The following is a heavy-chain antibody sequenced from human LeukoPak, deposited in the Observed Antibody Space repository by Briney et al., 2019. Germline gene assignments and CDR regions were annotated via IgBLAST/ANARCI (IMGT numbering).Heavy chain of an antibody. Sequence: GGSLRLSCAASGFTFSSYWMSWVRQAPGKGLEWVANIKQDGSEKYYVDSVKGRFTISRDNAKNSLYLQMNSLRAEDTAVYYCARALGYCSSTSGYISAYFDYWGQGTLVTVSS. V-gene: IGHV3-7*04. J-gene: IGHJ4*02. CDR3: ARALGYCSSTSGYISAYFDY. D-gene: IGHD2-2*02. CDR2: IKQDGSEK. CDR1: GFTFSSYW.